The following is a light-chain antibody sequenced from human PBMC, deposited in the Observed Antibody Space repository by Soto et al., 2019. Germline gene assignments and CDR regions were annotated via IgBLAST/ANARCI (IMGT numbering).Light chain of an antibody. J-gene: IGLJ2*01. V-gene: IGLV2-23*01. Sequence: QSVLTQPASLSGSPGQSITISCTGTSSDVGGSGLVSWYQFHPGKAPKLLIFEGFKRPSGISNRFSGSKSGSTASLTSSGLQAEDEADYYCCSYAGRSTWDVVFGGGTKVTVL. CDR1: SSDVGGSGL. CDR3: CSYAGRSTWDVV. CDR2: EGF.